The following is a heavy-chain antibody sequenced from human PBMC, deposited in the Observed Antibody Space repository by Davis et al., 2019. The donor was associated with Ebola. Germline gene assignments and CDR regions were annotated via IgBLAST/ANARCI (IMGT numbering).Heavy chain of an antibody. V-gene: IGHV3-33*08. CDR1: GFTFSSYW. Sequence: GESLKISCAASGFTFSSYWMSWVRQAPGKGLEWVAVIWYDGSNKYYADSVKGRFTISRDNSKNTLYLQMNSLRAEDTAVYYCARDQELGVTPPFDYWGQGTLVTVSS. D-gene: IGHD4-23*01. CDR2: IWYDGSNK. CDR3: ARDQELGVTPPFDY. J-gene: IGHJ4*02.